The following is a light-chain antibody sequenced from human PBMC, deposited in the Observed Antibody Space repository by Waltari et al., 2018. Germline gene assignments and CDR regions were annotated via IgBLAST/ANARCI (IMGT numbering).Light chain of an antibody. CDR2: DVT. CDR1: SSDSGGYDY. V-gene: IGLV2-14*03. J-gene: IGLJ2*01. Sequence: SALTQPDSVSGSPGQSITISCSGISSDSGGYDYVSWYEQHPDEAPKVIIYDVTNRPSGVCNSFACSSSGSSAALPVAGLQPEDEADYYCSSFTSSTTGIVGGVTKLTVL. CDR3: SSFTSSTTGI.